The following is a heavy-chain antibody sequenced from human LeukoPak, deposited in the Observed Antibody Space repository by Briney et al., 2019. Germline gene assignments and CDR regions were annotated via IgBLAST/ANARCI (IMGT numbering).Heavy chain of an antibody. D-gene: IGHD5-18*01. V-gene: IGHV4-59*01. CDR2: VYFSGST. Sequence: PSETLSLTCTVSGGSIYGFYWSWIRQFPEKGLEWIGYVYFSGSTNYNPSLESRVTISIDTSKNQFSLKLSSVTAADTAVYYCARGYGRQTNSGMDVWGKGSTVTVSA. J-gene: IGHJ6*04. CDR3: ARGYGRQTNSGMDV. CDR1: GGSIYGFY.